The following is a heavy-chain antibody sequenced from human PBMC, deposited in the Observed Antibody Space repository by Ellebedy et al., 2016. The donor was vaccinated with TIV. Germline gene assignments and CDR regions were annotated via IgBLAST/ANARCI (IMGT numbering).Heavy chain of an antibody. D-gene: IGHD3-10*01. V-gene: IGHV3-23*01. CDR2: VSANGIVI. J-gene: IGHJ4*02. Sequence: PGGSLRLSCAASGFSINNYDMNWVRQAPGQGPEWVSEVSANGIVIKYADSAKGRFTISRDNSKNTLYLQMSSLRTEDTAVYYRAKASYVSGNFYNQSFDSWGLGTLVPVS. CDR3: AKASYVSGNFYNQSFDS. CDR1: GFSINNYD.